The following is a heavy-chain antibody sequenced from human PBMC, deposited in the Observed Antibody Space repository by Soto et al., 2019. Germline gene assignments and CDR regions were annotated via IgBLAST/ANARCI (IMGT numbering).Heavy chain of an antibody. CDR1: GYSFTDYS. CDR2: INIATGVT. J-gene: IGHJ4*01. V-gene: IGHV1-3*04. Sequence: QVQLVQSEAEVKKPGASVKVSCKASGYSFTDYSIQWMRLAPGQKPEWVGWINIATGVTQYSQRFQGRVTISRDTSANTAYMDLRSLRSEDTAVYYCARCHYHLFRSDYWGIGTLVTVSS. CDR3: ARCHYHLFRSDY. D-gene: IGHD2-2*01.